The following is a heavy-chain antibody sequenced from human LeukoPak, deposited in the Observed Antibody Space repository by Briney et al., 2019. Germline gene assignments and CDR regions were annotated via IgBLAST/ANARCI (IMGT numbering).Heavy chain of an antibody. CDR1: GGSIGSYY. CDR2: IYYTGST. CDR3: ARIAAAGIGDGNWFDP. V-gene: IGHV4-59*01. D-gene: IGHD6-13*01. J-gene: IGHJ5*02. Sequence: SETLSLTCTVSGGSIGSYYWSWIRQPPGKGLEWIGFIYYTGSTNYNPSLKSRLTISLDTSKNQFSLKMTSVTAADTAVYYCARIAAAGIGDGNWFDPWGQGTLVTVSS.